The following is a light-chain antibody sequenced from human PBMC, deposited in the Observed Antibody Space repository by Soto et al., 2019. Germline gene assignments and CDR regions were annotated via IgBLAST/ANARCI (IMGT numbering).Light chain of an antibody. CDR1: SSDVGGYDY. CDR3: SSYTSSSTQVV. V-gene: IGLV2-14*01. CDR2: EVS. J-gene: IGLJ2*01. Sequence: SALTQPASVSGSPGQSITISCTGTSSDVGGYDYVSWYQQHPGNAPKLIIYEVSDRPSGVSNRFSASKSGNTASLTISGLQAEDEADYYCSSYTSSSTQVVFGGGTKLTVL.